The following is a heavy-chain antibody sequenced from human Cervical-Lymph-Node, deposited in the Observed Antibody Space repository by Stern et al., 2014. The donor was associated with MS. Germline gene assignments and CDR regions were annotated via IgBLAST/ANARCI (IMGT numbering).Heavy chain of an antibody. CDR3: AKGRGSYWFFDL. J-gene: IGHJ2*01. D-gene: IGHD1-26*01. CDR2: IIPIFGAP. V-gene: IGHV1-69*01. Sequence: MQLVESGGEGKKPGSSVKVSCMASGGSFNNHAVSWVRQAPGQGLEWMGRIIPIFGAPDYAQKFQVRVTITADESTSTVYMEFSSLRSEDTAMYYCAKGRGSYWFFDLWGRGTLVIVSS. CDR1: GGSFNNHA.